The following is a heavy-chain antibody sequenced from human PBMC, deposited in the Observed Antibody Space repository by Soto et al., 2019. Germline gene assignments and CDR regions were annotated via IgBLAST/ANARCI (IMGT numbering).Heavy chain of an antibody. CDR2: ISHDGIKK. CDR1: GFTFSSYA. Sequence: QVLLVDSGGGVVQPGRSLRLSCAASGFTFSSYAMNWVRQAPGKGLEWVALISHDGIKKYYADSVRGRFTISRDSSTNTLYLQMNSLRAADTAVYYCGRCTSTSCHLGSDYWGQGTLVTVSS. J-gene: IGHJ4*02. D-gene: IGHD2-2*01. CDR3: GRCTSTSCHLGSDY. V-gene: IGHV3-30-3*01.